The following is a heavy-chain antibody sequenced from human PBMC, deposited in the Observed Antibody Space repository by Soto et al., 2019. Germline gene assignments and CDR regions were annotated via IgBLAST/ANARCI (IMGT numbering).Heavy chain of an antibody. Sequence: ASVKVSCKASGYTFTSYGISWVRQAPGQGLEWMGWISAYNGNTNYAQKLQGRVTMTTDTSTSTAYMELRSLRSDDTAVYYCARQWLRSLSSYYYGMDVWGQGTTVTVSS. CDR2: ISAYNGNT. J-gene: IGHJ6*02. CDR3: ARQWLRSLSSYYYGMDV. D-gene: IGHD5-12*01. CDR1: GYTFTSYG. V-gene: IGHV1-18*01.